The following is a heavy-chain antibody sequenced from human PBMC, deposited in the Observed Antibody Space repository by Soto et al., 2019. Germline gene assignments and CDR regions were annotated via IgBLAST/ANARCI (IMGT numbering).Heavy chain of an antibody. J-gene: IGHJ4*02. CDR1: GFTSSSYA. Sequence: PGGSLRLSCAASGFTSSSYAMSWVRQAPGKGLEWVSAISGSGDSTYYADSVKGRFTISRDNSKNTLYLQMNSLRAEDTAIYYCARGGYYGSGNYYNVHYFDYWGQGTLVTVSS. CDR2: ISGSGDST. CDR3: ARGGYYGSGNYYNVHYFDY. V-gene: IGHV3-23*01. D-gene: IGHD3-10*01.